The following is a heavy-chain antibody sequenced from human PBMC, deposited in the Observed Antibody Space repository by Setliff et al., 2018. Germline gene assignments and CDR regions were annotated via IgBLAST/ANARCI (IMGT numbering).Heavy chain of an antibody. J-gene: IGHJ4*02. CDR3: ARGQDYYDPSGYYKLGY. Sequence: SETLSLTCAVYGESLRGYYWTWIRQSPGKGLEWIGETNHDGGSNYNPSLKSRVTMSIDMSEKQFSLKLRSVTVADTAVYYCARGQDYYDPSGYYKLGYWGPGTLVTVSS. CDR2: TNHDGGS. D-gene: IGHD3-22*01. CDR1: GESLRGYY. V-gene: IGHV4-34*01.